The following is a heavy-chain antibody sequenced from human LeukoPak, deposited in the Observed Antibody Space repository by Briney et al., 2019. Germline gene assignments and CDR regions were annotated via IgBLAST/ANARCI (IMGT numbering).Heavy chain of an antibody. D-gene: IGHD3-22*01. Sequence: GRSLRLSCAASGFTFSSYAMHWVRQAPGKGLEWVAVISYDGSNKYYADSVKGRFTISRDNSKNTLYLQMNSLRAEDTAVYYCARDFTMIVFGGQGTLVTVSS. CDR2: ISYDGSNK. CDR3: ARDFTMIVF. CDR1: GFTFSSYA. V-gene: IGHV3-30*04. J-gene: IGHJ4*02.